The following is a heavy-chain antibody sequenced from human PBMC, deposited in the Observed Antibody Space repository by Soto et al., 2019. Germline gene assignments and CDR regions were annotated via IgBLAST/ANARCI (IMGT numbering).Heavy chain of an antibody. J-gene: IGHJ4*02. CDR2: IYYSGST. D-gene: IGHD6-13*01. Sequence: SETLSLTCTVSGGSISSGGYYWSWIRQHPGKGLEWIGYIYYSGSTYYNPSLKSRVTISVDTSKNQFSLKLSSVTAADTAVYYCARLPGIAAAGTRYYFDYWGQGTLVTVSS. V-gene: IGHV4-31*03. CDR3: ARLPGIAAAGTRYYFDY. CDR1: GGSISSGGYY.